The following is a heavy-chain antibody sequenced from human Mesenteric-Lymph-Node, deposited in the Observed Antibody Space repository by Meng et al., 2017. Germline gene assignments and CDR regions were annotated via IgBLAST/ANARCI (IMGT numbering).Heavy chain of an antibody. D-gene: IGHD1-26*01. CDR2: INPNSGGT. V-gene: IGHV1-2*02. CDR1: GGTFSSYA. Sequence: ASVKVSCKASGGTFSSYAISWVRQAPGQGLEWMGWINPNSGGTNYAQKFQGRVTMTRDTSISTAYMELSRLRSDDTAVYYCARSGSGSSSFDYWGQGTLVTVSS. CDR3: ARSGSGSSSFDY. J-gene: IGHJ4*02.